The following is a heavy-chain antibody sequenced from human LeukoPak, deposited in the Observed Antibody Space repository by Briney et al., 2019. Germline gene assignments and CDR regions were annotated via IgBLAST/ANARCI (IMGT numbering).Heavy chain of an antibody. CDR2: IIPILGIA. CDR3: ARGGGVGTIVDS. CDR1: GGTFSSYA. V-gene: IGHV1-69*04. J-gene: IGHJ4*02. D-gene: IGHD5-12*01. Sequence: ASVKVSCKASGGTFSSYAISWVRQAPGQGLEWMGRIIPILGIANYAQKFQGRVTITADKSTSTAYMELRSLRSDDTAVYYCARGGGVGTIVDSWGQGTLVTVSS.